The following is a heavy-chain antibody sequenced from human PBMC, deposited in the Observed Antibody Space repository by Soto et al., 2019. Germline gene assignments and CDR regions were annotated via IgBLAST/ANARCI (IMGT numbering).Heavy chain of an antibody. D-gene: IGHD3-3*01. CDR3: ARDSSAFGVVIKDDAEYNWFDP. CDR2: ISAYNGNT. J-gene: IGHJ5*02. V-gene: IGHV1-18*01. Sequence: ASVKVSCKASGYTFTSYGISWVRQAPGQGLEWMGWISAYNGNTNYAQKLQGRVTMTTDTSTSTAYMELRSLRSDDTAVYYCARDSSAFGVVIKDDAEYNWFDPWCQGTVLTVSS. CDR1: GYTFTSYG.